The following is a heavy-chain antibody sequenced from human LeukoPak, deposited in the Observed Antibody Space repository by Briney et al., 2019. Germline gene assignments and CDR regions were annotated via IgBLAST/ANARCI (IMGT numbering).Heavy chain of an antibody. V-gene: IGHV1-18*01. J-gene: IGHJ6*02. D-gene: IGHD6-6*01. CDR2: ISVYNGNT. CDR1: GFTFTNYD. Sequence: ASLKVSCKASGFTFTNYDISWVREAPGQGLEWMGWISVYNGNTNYAQKVQGGVTMTRNTSISTAYMELSSLRSEDTAVYYCAKRSVYYGMDVWGQGTTVTVSS. CDR3: AKRSVYYGMDV.